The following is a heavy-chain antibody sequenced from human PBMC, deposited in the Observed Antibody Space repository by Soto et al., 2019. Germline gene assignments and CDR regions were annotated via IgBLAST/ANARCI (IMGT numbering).Heavy chain of an antibody. CDR3: EKKAVVEP. Sequence: EVQLLESGGGLVQPGGSLRLSCAASGFTFSSYVMSWVRQAPGKGLEWVSGISGSGGNTYYAESVKGRFTISRDNSKNTLYLQMNSLGAEDRAVYYCEKKAVVEPWGQGTLVTVSS. CDR1: GFTFSSYV. V-gene: IGHV3-23*01. CDR2: ISGSGGNT. D-gene: IGHD6-19*01. J-gene: IGHJ1*01.